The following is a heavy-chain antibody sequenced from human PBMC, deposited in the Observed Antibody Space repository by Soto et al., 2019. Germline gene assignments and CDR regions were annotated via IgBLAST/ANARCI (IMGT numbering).Heavy chain of an antibody. J-gene: IGHJ5*02. CDR2: IYYSGST. Sequence: SETLSLTCTVSGGSISSSSYYWGWIRQPPGKGLEWIGSIYYSGSTYYNPSLKSRVTISVDTSKNQFSLKLSSVTAADTAVYYCARQIYSGYDPFNWFDPWGRGTLVTVSS. CDR1: GGSISSSSYY. D-gene: IGHD5-12*01. CDR3: ARQIYSGYDPFNWFDP. V-gene: IGHV4-39*01.